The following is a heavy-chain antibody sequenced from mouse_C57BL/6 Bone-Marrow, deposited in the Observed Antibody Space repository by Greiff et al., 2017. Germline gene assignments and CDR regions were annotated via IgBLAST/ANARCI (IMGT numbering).Heavy chain of an antibody. CDR1: GYAFSTYW. V-gene: IGHV1-80*01. CDR2: IYPGDGDT. Sequence: VQRVESGAELVKPGASVKISCKVSGYAFSTYWMNWVKQRPGKGLEWIGQIYPGDGDTNYNGKFKGKATLTADKSSSTAYMQLSSLSSEDSAVYFCARDWDYFDYWGQGTTLTVSS. J-gene: IGHJ2*01. CDR3: ARDWDYFDY. D-gene: IGHD4-1*01.